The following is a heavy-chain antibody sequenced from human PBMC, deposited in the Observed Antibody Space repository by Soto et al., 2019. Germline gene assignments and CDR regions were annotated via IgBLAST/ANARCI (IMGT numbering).Heavy chain of an antibody. CDR1: EFTFSNFG. CDR3: ARVDVLVAADEFAL. V-gene: IGHV3-33*01. CDR2: IYYDGSNE. D-gene: IGHD2-15*01. Sequence: QVQLVESGGGVVQPGRSLRLSCAASEFTFSNFGMHWVRQAPGKGLEWVSVIYYDGSNEYYADSVKGRFTISRDNSKKTLYLQRDSLRAEDTAVYYCARVDVLVAADEFALGSQWSMVTVSS. J-gene: IGHJ3*01.